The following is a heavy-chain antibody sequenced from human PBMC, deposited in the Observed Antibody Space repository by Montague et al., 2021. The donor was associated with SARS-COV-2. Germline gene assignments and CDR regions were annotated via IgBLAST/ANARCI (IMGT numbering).Heavy chain of an antibody. CDR3: AMELVGAIDY. Sequence: SLRLSCAASGFTFSSYAMHWVRQAPGKGLEWVAVISYDGSNKYYADSVKGRFTISRDNSKNTLYLQMNSLRAEDTAVHYCAMELVGAIDYWGQGTLVTVSS. J-gene: IGHJ4*02. CDR2: ISYDGSNK. V-gene: IGHV3-30*04. CDR1: GFTFSSYA. D-gene: IGHD1-26*01.